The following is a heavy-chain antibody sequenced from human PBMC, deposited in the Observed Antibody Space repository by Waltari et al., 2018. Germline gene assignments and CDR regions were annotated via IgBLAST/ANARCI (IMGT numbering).Heavy chain of an antibody. J-gene: IGHJ4*02. CDR3: ARSSGGSSWANYFDY. Sequence: QLQLQESGPGLVKPSETLSLTCTVSGGSISSSIHYWGWIRQPPGKGLDWIGRIYYSGSTYFTPSLKSRVTMSVDTSKNQFSLKLSSVTAADTAVYYCARSSGGSSWANYFDYWGQGTLVTVSS. D-gene: IGHD6-13*01. V-gene: IGHV4-39*07. CDR1: GGSISSSIHY. CDR2: IYYSGST.